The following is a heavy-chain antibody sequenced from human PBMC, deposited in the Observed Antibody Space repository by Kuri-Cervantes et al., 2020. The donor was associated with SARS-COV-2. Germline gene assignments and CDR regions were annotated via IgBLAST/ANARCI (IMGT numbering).Heavy chain of an antibody. CDR1: GFTFSSYS. Sequence: GGSLRLSCAASGFTFSSYSMNWVRQAPGKGLEWVSYISSSSSTIYYADSVKGRFTISRDNAKNSLYLQMNSLRAEDTAVYFCVRGSWDDFWSGFYNDFDYWGQGTLVTVSS. J-gene: IGHJ4*02. CDR3: VRGSWDDFWSGFYNDFDY. V-gene: IGHV3-48*01. D-gene: IGHD3-3*01. CDR2: ISSSSSTI.